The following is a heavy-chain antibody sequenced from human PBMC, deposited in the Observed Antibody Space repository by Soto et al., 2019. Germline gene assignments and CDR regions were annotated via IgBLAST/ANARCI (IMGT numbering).Heavy chain of an antibody. J-gene: IGHJ5*02. CDR3: APDRFLTGSLAP. V-gene: IGHV1-69*13. CDR2: IIPIFGTA. Sequence: SVKVCCTASGGTVSSYAIGWVRQAPGQGLEWMGGIIPIFGTANYAQRFQGRVTITADESTSTAYMELSSLRSEDTAVYYCAPDRFLTGSLAPWGQGTLVTVSS. D-gene: IGHD3-9*01. CDR1: GGTVSSYA.